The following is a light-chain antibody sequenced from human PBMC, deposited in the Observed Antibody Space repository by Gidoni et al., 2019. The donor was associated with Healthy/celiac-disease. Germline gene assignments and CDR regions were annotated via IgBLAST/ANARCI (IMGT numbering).Light chain of an antibody. J-gene: IGKJ1*01. CDR3: QQYNSYPWT. Sequence: DIQTTQSPSTLSASVGDRVTNTCRASQSISSWLAWYQQKPGKAPKLLIYKASSLESGVPSRFSGSGSGTEFTLTISSLQPDDFATYYCQQYNSYPWTFGQGTKVEIK. CDR2: KAS. CDR1: QSISSW. V-gene: IGKV1-5*03.